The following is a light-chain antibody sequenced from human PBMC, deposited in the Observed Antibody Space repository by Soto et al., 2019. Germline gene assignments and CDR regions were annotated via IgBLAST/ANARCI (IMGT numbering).Light chain of an antibody. CDR1: HTVRSNY. V-gene: IGKV3D-20*02. CDR2: GAS. J-gene: IGKJ5*01. Sequence: EIVLTQSPGTLSFSPGERATLSCRASHTVRSNYLAWYQQKPGQAPSLLIYGASSRATGIPDRVSGGGSGTDFTLTISSLEPADFAVYYCQQRSNWPPITFGQGTRLEIK. CDR3: QQRSNWPPIT.